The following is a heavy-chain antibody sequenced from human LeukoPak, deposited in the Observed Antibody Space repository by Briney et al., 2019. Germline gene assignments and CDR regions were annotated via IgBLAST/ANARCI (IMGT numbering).Heavy chain of an antibody. D-gene: IGHD5-18*01. CDR1: GFTFSSYS. CDR3: ARGRGYSYYRGYFDY. V-gene: IGHV3-21*01. Sequence: GGSLRLSCAASGFTFSSYSMNWVRQAPGKGLEWVSSISSSSSYIYYADSVKGRFTISRDNAKNSLYLQMNSLRAEDTAVYYCARGRGYSYYRGYFDYWGQGTLVTVSS. CDR2: ISSSSSYI. J-gene: IGHJ4*02.